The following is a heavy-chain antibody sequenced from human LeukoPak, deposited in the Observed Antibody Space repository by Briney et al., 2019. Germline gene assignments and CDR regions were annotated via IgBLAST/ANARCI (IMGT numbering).Heavy chain of an antibody. J-gene: IGHJ4*02. Sequence: GGSLRLSCAASGFTFSSYAMSWVRQAPGKGLGWVSAISGSGGSTYYADSVKGRFTISRDNSKNTLYLQMHSLGADDAAVYYCATGGFYDSSGSLDYWGQGALVTVSS. V-gene: IGHV3-23*01. D-gene: IGHD3-22*01. CDR3: ATGGFYDSSGSLDY. CDR1: GFTFSSYA. CDR2: ISGSGGST.